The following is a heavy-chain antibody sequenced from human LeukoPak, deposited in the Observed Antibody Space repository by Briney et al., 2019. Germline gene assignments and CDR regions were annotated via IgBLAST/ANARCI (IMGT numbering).Heavy chain of an antibody. Sequence: GASVKVSCKTSAYNFTSYYMHWVRQAPGQGLEWMGWVNPTSGGTNYAQKVQGRVTMTTDTSMSTAYMELRSLRSDDTAGYYCARDSCSSGSCYLHYWGQGTLVTVSS. J-gene: IGHJ4*02. CDR1: AYNFTSYY. V-gene: IGHV1-2*02. CDR2: VNPTSGGT. CDR3: ARDSCSSGSCYLHY. D-gene: IGHD2-15*01.